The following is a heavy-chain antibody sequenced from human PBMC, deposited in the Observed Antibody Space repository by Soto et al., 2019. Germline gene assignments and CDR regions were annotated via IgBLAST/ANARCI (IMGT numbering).Heavy chain of an antibody. CDR2: IIPIFGTA. J-gene: IGHJ6*02. CDR1: GGTFSSYA. Sequence: QVQLVQSGAEVKKPGSSVKVSCKASGGTFSSYAISWVRQAPGQGLEWMGGIIPIFGTANYAQKFQGRVTITADESTSTAYMELSSLRSEDTAEYYCARDGTGYSSSWYYYYGMDVWGQGTTVTVSS. CDR3: ARDGTGYSSSWYYYYGMDV. V-gene: IGHV1-69*01. D-gene: IGHD6-13*01.